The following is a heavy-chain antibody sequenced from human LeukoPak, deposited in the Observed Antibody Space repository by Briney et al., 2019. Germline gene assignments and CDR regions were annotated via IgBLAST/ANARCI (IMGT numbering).Heavy chain of an antibody. CDR1: GGTFSSYA. CDR2: IIPIFGTA. J-gene: IGHJ6*03. D-gene: IGHD2-21*02. CDR3: ASGVVVTAIPRKNGGYYYMDV. Sequence: ASVKVSCNASGGTFSSYAISWVRQAPGQGLEWMGGIIPIFGTANYAQKFQGRVTITTDESTSTAYMELSSLRSEDTAVYYCASGVVVTAIPRKNGGYYYMDVWGKGTTVTVSS. V-gene: IGHV1-69*05.